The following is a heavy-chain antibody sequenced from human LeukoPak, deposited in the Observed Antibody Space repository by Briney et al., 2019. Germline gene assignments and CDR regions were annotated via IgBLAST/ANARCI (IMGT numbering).Heavy chain of an antibody. CDR1: GGSISSYY. J-gene: IGHJ4*02. D-gene: IGHD2-21*01. Sequence: SETLSLTCTVSGGSISSYYWSWIRQPPGKGLEWIGYIYYSGSTNYNPSLKSRVTISVDTSKNQFSLKLSSVTAADTAVYYCARRLVPDYWGQGTLVTVSS. CDR2: IYYSGST. V-gene: IGHV4-59*08. CDR3: ARRLVPDY.